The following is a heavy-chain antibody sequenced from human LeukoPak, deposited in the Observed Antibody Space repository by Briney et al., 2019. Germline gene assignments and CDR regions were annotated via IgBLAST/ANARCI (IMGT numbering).Heavy chain of an antibody. CDR3: AIDCSGGSCYPYYMDV. J-gene: IGHJ6*03. CDR2: ISSSSSTI. Sequence: PGGSLRLSCAASGFTFRSYSMNWVRQAPGKGLEWVSYISSSSSTIYYADSVKGRFTISRDNAKNSLYLQMNSLRAEDTAVYYCAIDCSGGSCYPYYMDVWGKGTTVTVSS. V-gene: IGHV3-48*01. D-gene: IGHD2-15*01. CDR1: GFTFRSYS.